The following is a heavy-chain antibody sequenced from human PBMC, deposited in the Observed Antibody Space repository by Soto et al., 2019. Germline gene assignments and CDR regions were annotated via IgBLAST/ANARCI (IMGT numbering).Heavy chain of an antibody. CDR1: GESISSSSYY. J-gene: IGHJ4*02. D-gene: IGHD2-21*02. V-gene: IGHV4-39*01. CDR3: ARQRTTVVTQAYFDH. Sequence: SETLSLTCIVSGESISSSSYYWGWIRQPPGKGLEWIGSIYYSGRTYYNPSFKSRVTISIDTSKNQFSLRLSSVTATDTAVYYCARQRTTVVTQAYFDHWGQGALVTVSS. CDR2: IYYSGRT.